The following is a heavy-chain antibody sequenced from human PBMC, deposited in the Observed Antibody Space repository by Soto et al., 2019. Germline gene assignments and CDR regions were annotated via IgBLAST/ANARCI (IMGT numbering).Heavy chain of an antibody. V-gene: IGHV1-18*01. CDR2: ITTDKGKT. CDR1: GYTFTSYG. J-gene: IGHJ4*02. CDR3: ATRSQAFDY. Sequence: QVQLVQSGPEVKKPGASVKVSCKTSGYTFTSYGISWVRQAPGQGLEWMGWITTDKGKTTYAQKFQGRVTMTTDTATSTAYMEMRSLRSDDTAVYDCATRSQAFDYLGQGTLVTVAS.